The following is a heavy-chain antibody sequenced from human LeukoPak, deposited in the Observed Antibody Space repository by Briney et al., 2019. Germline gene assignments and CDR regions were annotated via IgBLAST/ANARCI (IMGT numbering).Heavy chain of an antibody. V-gene: IGHV1-18*01. Sequence: ASVKVSCKASGYTFTSYGISWVRQAPGQGLEWMGWNSAYNGNTNYAQKLQGRVTMTTDTSTSTAYMELRSLRSDDTAVYYCARDSVAYAYYYYMDVWGKGTTVTISS. J-gene: IGHJ6*03. D-gene: IGHD6-19*01. CDR1: GYTFTSYG. CDR2: NSAYNGNT. CDR3: ARDSVAYAYYYYMDV.